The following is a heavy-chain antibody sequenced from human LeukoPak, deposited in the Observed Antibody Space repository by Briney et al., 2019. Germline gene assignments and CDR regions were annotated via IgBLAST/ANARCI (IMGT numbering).Heavy chain of an antibody. CDR3: TRKSYDILTGPDYYMDV. CDR1: GFTFGDYA. D-gene: IGHD3-9*01. Sequence: PGGSLRLSCTASGFTFGDYAKSWVRQAPGKGLEWVGFIRSKAYGGTTEYAASVKGRFTISRDDSKSIAYLQMNSLKTEDTAVYYCTRKSYDILTGPDYYMDVWGKGTTVTVSS. J-gene: IGHJ6*03. V-gene: IGHV3-49*04. CDR2: IRSKAYGGTT.